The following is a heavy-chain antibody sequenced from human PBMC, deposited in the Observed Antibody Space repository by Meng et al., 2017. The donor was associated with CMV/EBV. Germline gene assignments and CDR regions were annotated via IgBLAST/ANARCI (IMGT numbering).Heavy chain of an antibody. CDR1: GGSISSSSYY. CDR3: ARHSSMRLSCWFDP. V-gene: IGHV4-39*01. J-gene: IGHJ5*02. CDR2: IYYSGST. Sequence: SETLSLTCTVSGGSISSSSYYWGWIRQPPGKGLEWIGSIYYSGSTYYNPSLKNRVTISVDTSKNQFSLKMSSVTAADTAVYYCARHSSMRLSCWFDPWGQGTLVTVSS. D-gene: IGHD3-16*02.